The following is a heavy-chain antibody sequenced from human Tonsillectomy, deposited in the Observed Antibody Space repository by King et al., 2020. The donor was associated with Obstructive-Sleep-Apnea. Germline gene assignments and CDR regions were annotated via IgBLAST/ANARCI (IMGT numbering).Heavy chain of an antibody. J-gene: IGHJ4*02. Sequence: VQLQESGPGLVKPSETLSLTCTVSGGSVSSGSYFWRWIRQPPGKGLEWIGYMYYSGSTNYNPSLKSRVTISVDTSKNQFSLKLSSVTAADTAVYYCARWGYDYDSSGYRLFWGQGTLVTVSS. CDR1: GGSVSSGSYF. CDR3: ARWGYDYDSSGYRLF. CDR2: MYYSGST. D-gene: IGHD3-22*01. V-gene: IGHV4-61*01.